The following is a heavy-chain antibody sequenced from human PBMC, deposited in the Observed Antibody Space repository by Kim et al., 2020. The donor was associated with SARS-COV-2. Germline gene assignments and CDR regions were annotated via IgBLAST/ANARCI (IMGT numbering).Heavy chain of an antibody. CDR1: GFTFSSYS. CDR2: ISSSSSYI. J-gene: IGHJ4*02. CDR3: ARVLAAGTLYSDY. Sequence: GGSLRLSCAASGFTFSSYSMNWVRQAPGKGLEWVSSISSSSSYIYYADSVKGRFTISRDNAKNSLYLQMNSLRAEDTAVYYCARVLAAGTLYSDYWGQGTLVTVSS. D-gene: IGHD6-13*01. V-gene: IGHV3-21*01.